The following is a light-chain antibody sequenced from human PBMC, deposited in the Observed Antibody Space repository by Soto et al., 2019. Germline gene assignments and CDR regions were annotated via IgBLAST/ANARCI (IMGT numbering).Light chain of an antibody. CDR2: KIS. Sequence: DIVMTQTPLSSPVTLGQPASISCRSSQGLVHSDGNTYLTWLQQRPGQPPRLLINKISNRFSGVPDRFRGSGAGTDFTLKISRVEAEDVGVYYCMQVTQFPYTFGQGTKLEIK. CDR3: MQVTQFPYT. CDR1: QGLVHSDGNTY. J-gene: IGKJ2*01. V-gene: IGKV2-24*01.